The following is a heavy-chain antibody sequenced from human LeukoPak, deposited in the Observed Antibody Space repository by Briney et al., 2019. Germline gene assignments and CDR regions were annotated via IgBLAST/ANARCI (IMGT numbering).Heavy chain of an antibody. CDR2: INHSGST. V-gene: IGHV4-34*01. CDR1: GGSFSGYY. J-gene: IGHJ3*02. CDR3: ARALRRTDKSDAFDI. Sequence: SETLSLTCAVYGGSFSGYYWSWIRQPPGKGLEWIGEINHSGSTNYNPSLKSRVTISVDTSKNQFSLKLSSVTAADTAVYYCARALRRTDKSDAFDIWGQGTMVTVSS. D-gene: IGHD2-2*01.